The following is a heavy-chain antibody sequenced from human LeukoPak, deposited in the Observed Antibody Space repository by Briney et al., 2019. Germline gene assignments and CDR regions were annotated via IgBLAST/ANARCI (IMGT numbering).Heavy chain of an antibody. CDR2: ISTSGSDT. CDR3: AKDLSGSSDY. V-gene: IGHV3-23*01. D-gene: IGHD5-12*01. Sequence: AGGSLGLSCAASRFIFSNYAMSWVRQAPGKGLEWVSAISTSGSDTYYADSVKGRFTISRDNSKSTLFLQMNSLRAEDTAVYYCAKDLSGSSDYWGQGTLVTVSS. J-gene: IGHJ4*02. CDR1: RFIFSNYA.